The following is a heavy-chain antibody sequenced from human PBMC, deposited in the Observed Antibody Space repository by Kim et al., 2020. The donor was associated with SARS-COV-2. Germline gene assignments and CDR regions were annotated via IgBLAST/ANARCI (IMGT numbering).Heavy chain of an antibody. D-gene: IGHD1-26*01. J-gene: IGHJ4*02. CDR3: ARGGATTFDY. CDR2: VSAYDGNT. V-gene: IGHV1-18*01. CDR1: GYTFTTYY. Sequence: ASVKVSCKASGYTFTTYYLSWVRQAPGQGLEWMGWVSAYDGNTNYAQKLQGRVTMTTDASTSTAYMELRSLTSDDTAVYYCARGGATTFDYWGQGTLVTVSS.